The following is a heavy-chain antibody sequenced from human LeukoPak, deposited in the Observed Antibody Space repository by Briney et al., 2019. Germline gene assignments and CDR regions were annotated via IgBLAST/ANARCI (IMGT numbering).Heavy chain of an antibody. V-gene: IGHV1-69*06. D-gene: IGHD3-22*01. CDR3: ARDGVVHNYYYDSSGYRFWFDP. CDR2: IIPIFDTA. CDR1: GGTFSSYA. Sequence: GASVKVSCKASGGTFSSYAISWVRQAPGQGLEWMGGIIPIFDTANYAQKFQGRVTITADKFTSTAYMELSSLRSEDTAVYYCARDGVVHNYYYDSSGYRFWFDPWGQGTLVTVSS. J-gene: IGHJ5*02.